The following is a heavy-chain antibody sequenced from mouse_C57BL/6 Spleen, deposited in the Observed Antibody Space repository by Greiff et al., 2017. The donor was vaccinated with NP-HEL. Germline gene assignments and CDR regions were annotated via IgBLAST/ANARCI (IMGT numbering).Heavy chain of an antibody. J-gene: IGHJ4*01. CDR1: GYTFTSYW. CDR2: IDPSDSET. CDR3: ARGVSYYGNYYAMDY. V-gene: IGHV1-52*01. D-gene: IGHD2-10*01. Sequence: VQLQQPGAELVRPGSSVKLSCKASGYTFTSYWMHWVKQTPIQVLEWIGNIDPSDSETHYNQTFKDKATLTVDKSTSTAYMQLSSLTSEDSAVYDCARGVSYYGNYYAMDYWGQGTSVTVSS.